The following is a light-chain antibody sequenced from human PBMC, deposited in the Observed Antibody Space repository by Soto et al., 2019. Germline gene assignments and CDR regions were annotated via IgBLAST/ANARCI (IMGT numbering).Light chain of an antibody. Sequence: QSVLTQPPSVSGAPGQRVTISCTGSSSNIGAGYDVNWYQHLPGTAPKLLIFGDSNRPSGVPDRFSGSKSGTSASLAITGLQADDEADYYCQSYDSRLSGSDVFGAGTKLTVL. CDR1: SSNIGAGYD. CDR3: QSYDSRLSGSDV. CDR2: GDS. J-gene: IGLJ1*01. V-gene: IGLV1-40*01.